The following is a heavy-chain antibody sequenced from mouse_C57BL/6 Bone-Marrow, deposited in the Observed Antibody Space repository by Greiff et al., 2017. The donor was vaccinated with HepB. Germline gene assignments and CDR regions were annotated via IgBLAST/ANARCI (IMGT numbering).Heavy chain of an antibody. CDR1: GFTFSSYT. V-gene: IGHV5-9*01. CDR2: ISGGGGNT. CDR3: ARQEGNYVAY. Sequence: EVQGVESGGGLVKPGGSLKLSCAASGFTFSSYTMSWVRQTPEKRLEWVATISGGGGNTYYPDSVKGRFTISRDNAKNTLYLQMSSLRSEDTALYYCARQEGNYVAYWGQGTLVTVSA. D-gene: IGHD2-1*01. J-gene: IGHJ3*01.